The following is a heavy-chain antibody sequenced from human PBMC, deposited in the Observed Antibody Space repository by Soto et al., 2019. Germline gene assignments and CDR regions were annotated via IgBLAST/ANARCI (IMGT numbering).Heavy chain of an antibody. Sequence: QVQLVQSGAEVKKPGASVKVSCKASGYTFTGYYMHWVRQAPGQGLEWMGWINPNSGGTNYAQKFQGWVTMTRDTSISTAYMELSRLRSDDTSVYYCARDSVDIVATTARLGGDYYYMDVWGKGTTVTVSS. V-gene: IGHV1-2*04. CDR2: INPNSGGT. J-gene: IGHJ6*03. CDR3: ARDSVDIVATTARLGGDYYYMDV. D-gene: IGHD5-12*01. CDR1: GYTFTGYY.